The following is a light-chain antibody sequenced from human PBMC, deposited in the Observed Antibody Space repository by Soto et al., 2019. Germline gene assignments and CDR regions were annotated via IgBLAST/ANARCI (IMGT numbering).Light chain of an antibody. J-gene: IGKJ1*01. V-gene: IGKV1-39*01. CDR2: GAS. CDR3: QQSYSSPPT. CDR1: QSISIY. Sequence: DIQMTQSPSSLSASVGDRVTITCRASQSISIYLNWYQQQPGKAPKLLIYGASSLQSGVPSRFAGSASGTDFTLTISSLQPEDFATYYCQQSYSSPPTFGQGTKVEIK.